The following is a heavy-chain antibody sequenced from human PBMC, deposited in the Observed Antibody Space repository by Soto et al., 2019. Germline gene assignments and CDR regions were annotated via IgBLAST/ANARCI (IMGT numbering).Heavy chain of an antibody. CDR1: GYSFTSYW. D-gene: IGHD3-9*01. J-gene: IGHJ6*02. Sequence: GESLKISCKGSGYSFTSYWFGWVRQMPGKGLEWMGLIYPGDSDTRYSPSFQGQVTISADKSISTAYLQWSSRKASDTAMYYCARHKSRDILTGYYFPYYYGMDVWGQGTTVTVSS. CDR2: IYPGDSDT. V-gene: IGHV5-51*01. CDR3: ARHKSRDILTGYYFPYYYGMDV.